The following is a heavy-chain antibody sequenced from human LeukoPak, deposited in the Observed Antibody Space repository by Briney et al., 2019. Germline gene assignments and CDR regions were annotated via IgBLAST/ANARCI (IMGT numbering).Heavy chain of an antibody. CDR2: IYYSGST. J-gene: IGHJ6*03. V-gene: IGHV4-39*07. Sequence: SETLSLTCTVSGGSISSSSYYWGWIRQPPGKGLEWIGSIYYSGSTYYNPSLKSRVTISVDTSKNQFSLKLSSVTAADTAVYYCARGRTPLLRAYYYYYYYMDVWGKGTTVTVSS. CDR1: GGSISSSSYY. CDR3: ARGRTPLLRAYYYYYYYMDV. D-gene: IGHD2/OR15-2a*01.